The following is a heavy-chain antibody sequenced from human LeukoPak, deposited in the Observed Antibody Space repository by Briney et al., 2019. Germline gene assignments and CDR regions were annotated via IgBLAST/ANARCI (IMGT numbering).Heavy chain of an antibody. CDR2: INPSGGST. J-gene: IGHJ4*02. CDR1: GYTFTSYH. Sequence: ASVKVSCKASGYTFTSYHMHWVRQAPGQGLEWMGIINPSGGSTSYAQKFQGRVTMTRDTSTSTVYMKLSSLRSEDTAVYNCARDIVVAPAAMYYWGQGTLVTVSS. V-gene: IGHV1-46*01. CDR3: ARDIVVAPAAMYY. D-gene: IGHD2-2*01.